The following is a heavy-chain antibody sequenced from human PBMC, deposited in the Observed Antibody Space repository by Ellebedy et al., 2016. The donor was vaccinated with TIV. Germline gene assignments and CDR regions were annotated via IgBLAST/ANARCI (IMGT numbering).Heavy chain of an antibody. CDR2: IWYDGTAK. CDR3: ARELGGSGGSDFDY. J-gene: IGHJ4*02. CDR1: EFTFSTYH. V-gene: IGHV3-33*01. D-gene: IGHD2-15*01. Sequence: PGGSLRLSCAASEFTFSTYHMHWVRKAPGKGLEWVAVIWYDGTAKFYAESVKGRFTISRDNSQNTLYLEMNSLRADDTALYYCARELGGSGGSDFDYWGQGTLVTVSS.